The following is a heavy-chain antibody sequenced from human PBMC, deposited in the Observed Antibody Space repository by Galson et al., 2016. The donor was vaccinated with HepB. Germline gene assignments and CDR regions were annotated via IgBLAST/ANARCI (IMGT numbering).Heavy chain of an antibody. CDR3: ARVNRWGGLVDALWY. CDR2: ISAGNGNT. Sequence: SVKVSCKASGYTFTSYALHWVRQAPGQSLEWMGWISAGNGNTEYSHNFQGRVTITRDTSATIAYMELSSLRSEDTAVYYCARVNRWGGLVDALWYWGQGTLVTVSS. V-gene: IGHV1-3*01. CDR1: GYTFTSYA. J-gene: IGHJ4*02. D-gene: IGHD2-8*01.